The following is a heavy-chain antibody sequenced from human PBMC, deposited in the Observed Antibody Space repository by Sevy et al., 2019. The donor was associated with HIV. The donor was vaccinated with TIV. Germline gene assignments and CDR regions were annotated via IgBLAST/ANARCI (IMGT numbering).Heavy chain of an antibody. D-gene: IGHD3-16*01. CDR2: VSPTSLSK. Sequence: GGSLRLSCTASGFSFSNYVMAWVRQAPGKGLEWVSSVSPTSLSKYYAESVKGRFTISRDNSKNALYLQMNSLRAEDTAIYYWAKLHSRMIPGNGALDYWGRGTLVTVSS. CDR1: GFSFSNYV. V-gene: IGHV3-23*01. CDR3: AKLHSRMIPGNGALDY. J-gene: IGHJ4*01.